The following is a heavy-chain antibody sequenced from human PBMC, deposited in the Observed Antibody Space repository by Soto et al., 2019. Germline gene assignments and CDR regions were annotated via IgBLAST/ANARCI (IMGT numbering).Heavy chain of an antibody. V-gene: IGHV4-4*02. Sequence: QVQLQESGPGLVKPSGTLSLTCAVSSGSISSSNWWSWVRQPPGKRLEWIGEIYHSGSTNYNPSLKSRVTISVDKSKNQFSLKLSSVTASDTAVYYCARVLGGNYSSSSGFFDYWGQGTLVTVSS. D-gene: IGHD6-6*01. CDR3: ARVLGGNYSSSSGFFDY. CDR2: IYHSGST. CDR1: SGSISSSNW. J-gene: IGHJ4*02.